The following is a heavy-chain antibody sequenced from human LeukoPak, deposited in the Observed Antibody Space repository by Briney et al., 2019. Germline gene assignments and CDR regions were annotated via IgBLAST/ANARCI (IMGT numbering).Heavy chain of an antibody. V-gene: IGHV3-23*01. J-gene: IGHJ4*02. CDR1: GFTFSTHW. CDR3: AKADRGWGVITKD. D-gene: IGHD3-10*01. Sequence: QPGGSLRLSCAASGFTFSTHWMHWARQAPGKGLEWDSAIGGSGDFTYYAEYVRGRFTISRDNSEKTLYLQMNSLRAEDTAVYYCAKADRGWGVITKDWGQGALVTVSS. CDR2: IGGSGDFT.